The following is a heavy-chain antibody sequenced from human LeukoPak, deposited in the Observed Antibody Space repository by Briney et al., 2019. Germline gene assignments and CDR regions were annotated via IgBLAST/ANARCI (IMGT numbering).Heavy chain of an antibody. CDR3: VRVGYRSSIVDY. J-gene: IGHJ4*02. CDR2: INQDGSQI. CDR1: GFTVSNYW. Sequence: GGSLRLSCAASGFTVSNYWMSRVRQAPGKGLEWVANINQDGSQIYFVGSLKGRFTISRDNAKNSLYLQMNSLRAEDTAVLYCVRVGYRSSIVDYWGQGTLVTVSS. D-gene: IGHD6-6*01. V-gene: IGHV3-7*01.